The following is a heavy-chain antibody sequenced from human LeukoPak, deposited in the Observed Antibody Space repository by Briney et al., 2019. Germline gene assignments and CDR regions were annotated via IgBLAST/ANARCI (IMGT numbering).Heavy chain of an antibody. CDR2: IYYSGST. CDR3: ARVIGFWSGSSLFDY. CDR1: GGSISSGDYY. D-gene: IGHD3-3*01. J-gene: IGHJ4*02. V-gene: IGHV4-30-4*08. Sequence: SETLSLTCTVSGGSISSGDYYWSWIRQPSGKGLEWIGYIYYSGSTYYNPSLKSRVTISVDTSKNQFSLKLSSVTAADTAVYYCARVIGFWSGSSLFDYWGQGTLVTVSS.